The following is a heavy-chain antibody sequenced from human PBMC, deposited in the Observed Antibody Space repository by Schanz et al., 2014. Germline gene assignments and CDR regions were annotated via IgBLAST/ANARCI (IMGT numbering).Heavy chain of an antibody. Sequence: QVQLQQWGAGLLKPSETLSLTCAVSGGSISSGGYTWSWIRQPPGKGLEWIGYIYYSGSTYYNPSLKSRVTISVDTSKNQSSLMLGSVTAADTAVYYCARAAGPVDYWGQGTLVTVSS. CDR2: IYYSGST. J-gene: IGHJ4*02. D-gene: IGHD6-13*01. CDR1: GGSISSGGYT. CDR3: ARAAGPVDY. V-gene: IGHV4-30-4*07.